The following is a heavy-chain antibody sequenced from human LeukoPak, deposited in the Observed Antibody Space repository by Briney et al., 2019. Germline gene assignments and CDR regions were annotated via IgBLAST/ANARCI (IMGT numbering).Heavy chain of an antibody. CDR3: AKGTTGDITLVEY. V-gene: IGHV3-23*01. J-gene: IGHJ4*02. CDR1: GFTFSSYA. CDR2: TSGSGGST. D-gene: IGHD1-1*01. Sequence: GESLRLSCTASGFTFSSYAMSWVRQAPGKGLEWVSGTSGSGGSTYYGDSVKGRFTISRDNSKNTLYLQMNSLRAEDTAVYYCAKGTTGDITLVEYWGQGTLVTVSS.